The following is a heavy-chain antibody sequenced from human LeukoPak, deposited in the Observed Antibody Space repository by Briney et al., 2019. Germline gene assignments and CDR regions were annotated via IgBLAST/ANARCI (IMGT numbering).Heavy chain of an antibody. V-gene: IGHV3-11*01. CDR2: ISGSATTE. D-gene: IGHD3-10*01. J-gene: IGHJ6*02. CDR1: GFNFADFY. Sequence: GGSLRLSCAASGFNFADFYVAWIRQAPGKRLEWLSYISGSATTEYYADSVKGRFTISRDNVKKSLYLQMNGLRVEDTAVYYCARERGRHGSSRKGMDVWGQGTTVTVSS. CDR3: ARERGRHGSSRKGMDV.